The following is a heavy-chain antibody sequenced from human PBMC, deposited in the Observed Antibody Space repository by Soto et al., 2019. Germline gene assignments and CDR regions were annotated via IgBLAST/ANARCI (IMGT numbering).Heavy chain of an antibody. CDR2: VIPNLGVT. J-gene: IGHJ4*02. CDR1: GGTLSSYT. V-gene: IGHV1-69*08. CDR3: ARDKGYCSDTSCQDFDY. Sequence: QVQLVQSGAEVKKPGSSVKVSCKASGGTLSSYTFSCVRQAPGQGLEWMGRVIPNLGVTNYAKKFQGISTIVVDTSTSTAYMELNSLRYEDTAVYDCARDKGYCSDTSCQDFDYWCQGTLFTVSS. D-gene: IGHD2-15*01.